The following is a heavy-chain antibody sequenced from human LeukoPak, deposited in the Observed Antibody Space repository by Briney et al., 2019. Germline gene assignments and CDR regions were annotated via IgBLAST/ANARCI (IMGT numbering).Heavy chain of an antibody. CDR2: ISAYNGNT. CDR1: GYTFTGYY. V-gene: IGHV1-18*04. Sequence: ASVKVSCKASGYTFTGYYMHWVRQAPGQGLEWMGWISAYNGNTNYAQKLQGRVTMTTDTSTSTAYMELRSLRSDDTAVYYCARDLAIAVAGSQDYWGQGTLVTVSS. D-gene: IGHD6-19*01. J-gene: IGHJ4*02. CDR3: ARDLAIAVAGSQDY.